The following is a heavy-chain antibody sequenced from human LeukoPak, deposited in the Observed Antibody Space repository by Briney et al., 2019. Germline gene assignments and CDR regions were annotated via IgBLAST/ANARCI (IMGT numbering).Heavy chain of an antibody. J-gene: IGHJ4*02. D-gene: IGHD3-10*01. CDR1: GGSISSYY. V-gene: IGHV4-59*01. Sequence: SETLSLXCTVSGGSISSYYWSWIRQPPGKGLEWIGYIYYSGSTNYNPSLKSRVTISVDTSKNQFSLKLSSVTAADTAVYYCARHAYGSGSYSLYYFDYWGQGTLVTVSS. CDR2: IYYSGST. CDR3: ARHAYGSGSYSLYYFDY.